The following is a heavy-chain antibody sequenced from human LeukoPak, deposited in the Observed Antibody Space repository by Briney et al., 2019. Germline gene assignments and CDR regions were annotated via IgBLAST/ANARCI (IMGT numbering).Heavy chain of an antibody. CDR3: ARVSPNTVTTLQYFDY. CDR2: ISSDGSNK. J-gene: IGHJ4*02. CDR1: GFPFISYA. D-gene: IGHD4-17*01. V-gene: IGHV3-30*04. Sequence: PGGPLRLSCAASGFPFISYAMHWVRQAPGKGLEWVAVISSDGSNKYYADSMKGRFTISRDNSKNTLYLQMNSLRAEDTAVYYCARVSPNTVTTLQYFDYWGQGTLVTVSS.